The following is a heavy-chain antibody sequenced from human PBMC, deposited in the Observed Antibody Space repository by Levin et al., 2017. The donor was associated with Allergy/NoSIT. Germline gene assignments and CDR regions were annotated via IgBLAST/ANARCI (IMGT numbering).Heavy chain of an antibody. D-gene: IGHD2/OR15-2a*01. V-gene: IGHV3-33*01. CDR1: GFPFSAYG. CDR2: IYFDGSKT. J-gene: IGHJ4*02. Sequence: HTGGSLRLSCAASGFPFSAYGMHWIRQGPGKGLEWVAFIYFDGSKTYYADSVEGRFTISRDNSKNTVYLQMDSLRGDDTAVYYCARDRSGNYFYFWGQGTQVTVSS. CDR3: ARDRSGNYFYF.